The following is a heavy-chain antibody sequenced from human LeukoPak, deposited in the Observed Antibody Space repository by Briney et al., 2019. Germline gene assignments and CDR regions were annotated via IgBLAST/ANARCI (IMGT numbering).Heavy chain of an antibody. V-gene: IGHV4-34*01. CDR1: GGSFSGYY. D-gene: IGHD5-18*01. J-gene: IGHJ6*03. CDR2: INHSGST. Sequence: SETLSLTCAVYGGSFSGYYWSWIRQPPGKGLEWIGEINHSGSTNYNPSLKSRVTISVDTSKNQFSLKLSSVTAADTAVYYCARRRGYSYGHHYYYYMDVWGKGTMVTVSS. CDR3: ARRRGYSYGHHYYYYMDV.